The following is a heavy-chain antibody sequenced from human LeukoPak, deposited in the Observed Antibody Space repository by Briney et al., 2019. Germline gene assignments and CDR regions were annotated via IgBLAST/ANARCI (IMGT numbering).Heavy chain of an antibody. V-gene: IGHV4-28*01. J-gene: IGHJ4*02. CDR1: GYSITSSSW. CDR3: ARKENVYYYFDY. Sequence: SDTLSLTCAVSGYSITSSSWWGWIRQPPGKGLEWIGYIYHSGTTYYNPSLQSRVTMSVDTSKNQFSLKLSSVTAVDTAVYYCARKENVYYYFDYWGQGTLFTVSS. D-gene: IGHD3-10*01. CDR2: IYHSGTT.